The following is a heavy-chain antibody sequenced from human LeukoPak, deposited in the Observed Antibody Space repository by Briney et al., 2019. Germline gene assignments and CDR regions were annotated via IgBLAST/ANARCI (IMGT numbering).Heavy chain of an antibody. D-gene: IGHD3-10*01. Sequence: SETLSLTCTVSGSSFSSYHWSWIRQPPGKGLEWIWYIYYSGSTKYNPSPKGRVTISLDTSKDQFSLKLSSVTAADTAVYYCARVDYYISGSYYFDYWGQGTLVTVSS. CDR2: IYYSGST. CDR3: ARVDYYISGSYYFDY. CDR1: GSSFSSYH. V-gene: IGHV4-59*01. J-gene: IGHJ4*02.